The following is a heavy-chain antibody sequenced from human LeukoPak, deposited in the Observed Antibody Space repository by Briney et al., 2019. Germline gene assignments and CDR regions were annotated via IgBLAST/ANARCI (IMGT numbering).Heavy chain of an antibody. V-gene: IGHV3-53*01. Sequence: GGSLRLSCAASGFTVSSNYMSWVRQAPGRGLECVSVIYSGDNTYYADSVKGRFTISRDNSKNTLYLQMNSLRAEDTAVYYCARGYSNLHDDSSGYYIDYWGQGTLVTVSS. CDR1: GFTVSSNY. D-gene: IGHD3-22*01. J-gene: IGHJ4*02. CDR3: ARGYSNLHDDSSGYYIDY. CDR2: IYSGDNT.